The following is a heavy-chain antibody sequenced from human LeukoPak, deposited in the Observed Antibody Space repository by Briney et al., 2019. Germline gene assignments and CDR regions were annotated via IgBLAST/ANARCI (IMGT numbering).Heavy chain of an antibody. CDR3: ARDAPRHYYYYYMDV. V-gene: IGHV4-4*07. CDR1: GGSISSYY. Sequence: SETLSLTCAVSGGSISSYYWSWIRQPAGKGLEWIGRIYTSGSTNYNPSLKSRVTMSVDTSKNQFSLKLSPVTAADTAVYYCARDAPRHYYYYYMDVWGKGTTVTVSS. J-gene: IGHJ6*03. CDR2: IYTSGST.